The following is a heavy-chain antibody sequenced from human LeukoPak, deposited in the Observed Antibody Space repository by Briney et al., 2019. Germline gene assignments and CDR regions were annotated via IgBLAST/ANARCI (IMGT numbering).Heavy chain of an antibody. CDR2: IIPIFDTT. CDR3: ARDYRDRYFDY. CDR1: GGTDNIYG. V-gene: IGHV1-69*06. Sequence: SVKVSCKSSGGTDNIYGINWLRQAPAQALEWMGRIIPIFDTTNYAQKFQDRVTITAEKSTSTAYMELSSLRSEDTAVYYCARDYRDRYFDYWGQGTVVTVSS. J-gene: IGHJ4*02. D-gene: IGHD3-16*02.